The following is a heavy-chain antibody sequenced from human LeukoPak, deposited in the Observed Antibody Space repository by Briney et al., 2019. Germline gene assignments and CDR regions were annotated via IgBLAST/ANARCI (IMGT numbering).Heavy chain of an antibody. CDR3: ARRCSGASCYDY. CDR2: IYYSGTT. CDR1: GGSISSRDSY. V-gene: IGHV4-39*01. D-gene: IGHD2-15*01. Sequence: SETLSLTCTVSGGSISSRDSYWGWIRQPPGKGLEWIGTIYYSGTTYYNPSLKSRVTISVDTSKNQLSLTLTSVTAADTAVYYCARRCSGASCYDYWGQGTLVTVSS. J-gene: IGHJ4*02.